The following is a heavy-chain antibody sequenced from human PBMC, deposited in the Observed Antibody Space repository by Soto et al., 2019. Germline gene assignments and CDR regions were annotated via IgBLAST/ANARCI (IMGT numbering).Heavy chain of an antibody. V-gene: IGHV3-73*02. CDR1: GFTFSGSA. J-gene: IGHJ2*01. CDR2: IRSKTNTYAP. Sequence: EVQLVESGGGLVQPGGSLELSCEASGFTFSGSAMHWVRQASGKGLEWVGRIRSKTNTYAPAYAASVKGRLTISRDDSKNTAYLQMNSAKPEDSAVYYCTPIFGDESYYFDVWCRCTLVTVSS. CDR3: TPIFGDESYYFDV. D-gene: IGHD3-3*02.